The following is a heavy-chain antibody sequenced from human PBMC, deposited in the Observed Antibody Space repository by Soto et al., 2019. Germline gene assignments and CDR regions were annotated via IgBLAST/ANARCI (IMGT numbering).Heavy chain of an antibody. D-gene: IGHD5-12*01. V-gene: IGHV3-23*01. CDR1: GFTFVSYA. CDR2: ISGSGGST. CDR3: AKDNRGYEPSDY. J-gene: IGHJ4*02. Sequence: PWGSLRLSCAASGFTFVSYAITFFRHSPGKGLEWVSAISGSGGSTYYADSVKGRFTISRDNSKNTLYLQMNSLRAEDTAVYYCAKDNRGYEPSDYWGQGTLVTVSS.